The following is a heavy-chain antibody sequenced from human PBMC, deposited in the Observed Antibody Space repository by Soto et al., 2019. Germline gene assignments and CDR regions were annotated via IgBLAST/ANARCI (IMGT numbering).Heavy chain of an antibody. CDR1: GYTFISYA. D-gene: IGHD2-15*01. CDR2: INAGNGNT. J-gene: IGHJ4*02. Sequence: ASVKVSCKASGYTFISYAIHWVRQAPGQRLEWMGWINAGNGNTKYSQKFQGRVTITRDTSTSTAYMELTSLRSEDTAVYYCARELQGLYYFDYWGQGTLVTVSS. CDR3: ARELQGLYYFDY. V-gene: IGHV1-3*01.